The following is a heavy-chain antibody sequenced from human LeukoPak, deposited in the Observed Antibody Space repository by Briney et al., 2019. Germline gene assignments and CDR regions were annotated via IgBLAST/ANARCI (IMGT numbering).Heavy chain of an antibody. J-gene: IGHJ4*02. V-gene: IGHV4-30-4*08. CDR2: IYYSGST. CDR1: GGSISSGDYY. D-gene: IGHD5-18*01. CDR3: ARVHSYGRDYFDY. Sequence: KSSETLSLTCTVSGGSISSGDYYWSWIRQPPGKGLEWIGYIYYSGSTYYNPSLKSRVTISVDKSKNQFSLKLSSVTAADTAVYYCARVHSYGRDYFDYWGQGTLVTVSS.